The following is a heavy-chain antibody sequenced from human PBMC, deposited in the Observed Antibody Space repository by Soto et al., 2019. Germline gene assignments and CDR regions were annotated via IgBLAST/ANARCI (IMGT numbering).Heavy chain of an antibody. CDR2: IIPIFGTA. J-gene: IGHJ4*02. D-gene: IGHD1-26*01. CDR1: GGTFSSYA. CDR3: ARAPLGVGATIRHFDY. Sequence: QVQLVQSGAEVKKPGSSVKVSCKASGGTFSSYAISWVRQAPGQGLEWMGGIIPIFGTANYAQKFQGRVTITADKSTSTAYMGLSSLRSEDTAVYYCARAPLGVGATIRHFDYWGQGTLVTVSS. V-gene: IGHV1-69*06.